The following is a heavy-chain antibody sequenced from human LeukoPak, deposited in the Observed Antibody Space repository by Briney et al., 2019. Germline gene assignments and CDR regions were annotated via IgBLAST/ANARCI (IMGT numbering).Heavy chain of an antibody. D-gene: IGHD6-19*01. J-gene: IGHJ4*02. CDR1: GFTFSSYS. V-gene: IGHV3-48*02. Sequence: PGGSLRLPCAASGFTFSSYSMNWVRPAPGKGLEWVSYISSSSSTIYYADSVKGRFTISRDNAKNSLYLQMNSLRDEDTAVYYCARDEVDSSGWYSRFDYWGQGTLVTVSS. CDR2: ISSSSSTI. CDR3: ARDEVDSSGWYSRFDY.